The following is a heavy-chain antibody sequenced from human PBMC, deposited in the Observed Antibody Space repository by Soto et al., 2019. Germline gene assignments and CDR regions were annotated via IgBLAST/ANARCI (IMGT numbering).Heavy chain of an antibody. V-gene: IGHV4-61*01. D-gene: IGHD6-19*01. CDR2: IHDSGST. J-gene: IGHJ4*02. CDR1: GGSVSSGNYY. CDR3: ARGWDAGY. Sequence: SETLSLTCTVSGGSVSSGNYYWSWIRQPPGKGLEWIGYIHDSGSTNYVSSLKSRVTISADPSRNQFFLKVYSVTAADTAVYYCARGWDAGYWGQGTLVTVSS.